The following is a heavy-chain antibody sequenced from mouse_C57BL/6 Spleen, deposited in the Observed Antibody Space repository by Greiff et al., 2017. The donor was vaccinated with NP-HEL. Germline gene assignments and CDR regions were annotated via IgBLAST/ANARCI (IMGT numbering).Heavy chain of an antibody. CDR2: INPNNGGT. CDR3: ARSRRLGDYYAMDY. J-gene: IGHJ4*01. D-gene: IGHD3-3*01. V-gene: IGHV1-26*01. Sequence: EVQLQQSGPELVKPGASVKISCKASGYTFTDYYMNWVKQSHGKSLEWIGDINPNNGGTSYNQKFKGKATLTVDKSSSTAYMELRSLTSEDSAVYYCARSRRLGDYYAMDYWGQGTSVTVSS. CDR1: GYTFTDYY.